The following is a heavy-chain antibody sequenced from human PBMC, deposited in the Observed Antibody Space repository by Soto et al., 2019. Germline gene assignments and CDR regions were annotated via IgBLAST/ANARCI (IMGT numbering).Heavy chain of an antibody. V-gene: IGHV3-21*01. D-gene: IGHD5-18*01. Sequence: GGSLRLSCAASGFTFSSYSMNWVRQAPGKGLEWVSSISSSSSYIYYADSVKGRFTISRDNAKNSLYLQMNSLRAEDTAVYYCARDQGRELWLPDYYYYYYGMDVWGQGTTVTVSS. CDR3: ARDQGRELWLPDYYYYYYGMDV. CDR2: ISSSSSYI. J-gene: IGHJ6*02. CDR1: GFTFSSYS.